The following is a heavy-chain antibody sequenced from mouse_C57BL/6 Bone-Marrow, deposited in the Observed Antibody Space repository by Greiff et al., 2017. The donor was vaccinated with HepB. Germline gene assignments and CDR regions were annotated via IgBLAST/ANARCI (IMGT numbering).Heavy chain of an antibody. Sequence: QVQLQQPGAELVKPGASVKLSCKASGYTFTSYWMQWVKQRPGQGLEWIGEIDPSDSYTNYNQKFKGKATLTVDTSSSTAYMQLSSLTSEDSAVYYCARSGTTVGGYWGQGTTLTVSS. CDR3: ARSGTTVGGY. V-gene: IGHV1-50*01. D-gene: IGHD1-1*01. J-gene: IGHJ2*01. CDR2: IDPSDSYT. CDR1: GYTFTSYW.